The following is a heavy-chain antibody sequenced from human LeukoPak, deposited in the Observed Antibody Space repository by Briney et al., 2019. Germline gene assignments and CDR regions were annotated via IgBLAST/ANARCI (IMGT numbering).Heavy chain of an antibody. Sequence: SQTLSLTCSVSGGSISGGSYYWSWIRQPAGKGLEWIGRIYTSGSTNYNPSLKGRVTMSVDTSKNQFSLKLSSVTAADTAVYYCASSYYDSSGYYIHDAFDIWGQGTMVTVSS. D-gene: IGHD3-22*01. CDR1: GGSISGGSYY. CDR3: ASSYYDSSGYYIHDAFDI. V-gene: IGHV4-61*02. J-gene: IGHJ3*02. CDR2: IYTSGST.